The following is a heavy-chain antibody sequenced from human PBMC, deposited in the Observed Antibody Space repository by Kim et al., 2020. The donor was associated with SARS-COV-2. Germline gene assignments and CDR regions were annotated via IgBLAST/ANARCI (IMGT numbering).Heavy chain of an antibody. J-gene: IGHJ4*02. D-gene: IGHD6-19*01. CDR3: AKAAPPRIAVADSYYFDY. V-gene: IGHV3-9*01. Sequence: KGRFTISRDNAKNSLYLQMNSLRAEDTALYYCAKAAPPRIAVADSYYFDYWGQGTLVTVSS.